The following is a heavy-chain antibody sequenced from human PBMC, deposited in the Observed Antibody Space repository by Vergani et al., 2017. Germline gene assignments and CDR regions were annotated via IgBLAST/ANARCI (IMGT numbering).Heavy chain of an antibody. J-gene: IGHJ6*03. V-gene: IGHV4-34*01. CDR1: GGSFSGYY. CDR2: INHSGST. CDR3: ARARNLYCSGGSCYSGPYYYYYYMDV. Sequence: QVQLQQWGAGLLKPSETLSLTCAVYGGSFSGYYWSWIRQPPGKGLEWIGEINHSGSTNYNPSLKSRVTISVDTSKNQFSLKLSSVTAADTAVYYCARARNLYCSGGSCYSGPYYYYYYMDVWGKGTTVTVSS. D-gene: IGHD2-15*01.